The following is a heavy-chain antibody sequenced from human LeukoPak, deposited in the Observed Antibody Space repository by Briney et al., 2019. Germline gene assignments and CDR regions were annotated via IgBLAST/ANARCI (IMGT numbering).Heavy chain of an antibody. CDR2: ISYDGSKK. J-gene: IGHJ4*02. CDR3: AKDRALAANDFDY. D-gene: IGHD6-19*01. V-gene: IGHV3-30*18. Sequence: GRSLRLPCEASGFTFSSHAMHWVRQAPGKGLEWVAIISYDGSKKYYADSVKGRFTISRDNSKNTLYLQMNSLRAEDTAVYYCAKDRALAANDFDYWGQGTLVTVSS. CDR1: GFTFSSHA.